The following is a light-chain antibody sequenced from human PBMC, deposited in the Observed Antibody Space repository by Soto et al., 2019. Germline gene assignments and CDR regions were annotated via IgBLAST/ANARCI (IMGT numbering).Light chain of an antibody. V-gene: IGLV1-40*01. CDR2: GNS. CDR1: SSNIGAGYD. CDR3: QSYDSSLSGFHVV. Sequence: QSVLTQPPSVSGAPGQRVTISCTGSSSNIGAGYDVHWYQQLPGTAPKLLIYGNSNRTSGVPDRFSGSKSGTSASLAITGLQAEDEADYYCQSYDSSLSGFHVVFGGGTKLTVL. J-gene: IGLJ2*01.